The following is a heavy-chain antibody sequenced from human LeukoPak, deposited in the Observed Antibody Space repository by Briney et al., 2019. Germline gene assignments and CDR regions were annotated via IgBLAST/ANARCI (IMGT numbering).Heavy chain of an antibody. CDR3: ARGGVIYGSGSSPIDY. CDR2: IIPIFGTA. V-gene: IGHV1-69*06. CDR1: GGTFSSYA. Sequence: SVKVSCKASGGTFSSYAISWVRQAPGQGLEWMGGIIPIFGTANYAQKFQGRVTITADKSMSTAYMELSSLRSEDTAVYYCARGGVIYGSGSSPIDYWGQGTLVTVSS. D-gene: IGHD3-10*01. J-gene: IGHJ4*02.